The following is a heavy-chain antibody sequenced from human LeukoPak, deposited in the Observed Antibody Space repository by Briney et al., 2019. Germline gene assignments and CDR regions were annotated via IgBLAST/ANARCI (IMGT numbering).Heavy chain of an antibody. V-gene: IGHV3-21*01. CDR3: ARSPGYSFSYSFGY. J-gene: IGHJ4*02. D-gene: IGHD5-18*01. Sequence: GGSLRLSCAASGFTFSTYSANWVSPAPGEGRGWGSSISSSSTYIYYADAVKGRFTISRDNSRNSVYLQMNNLRAEDAAVYYCARSPGYSFSYSFGYWGQGTLITVSS. CDR2: ISSSSTYI. CDR1: GFTFSTYS.